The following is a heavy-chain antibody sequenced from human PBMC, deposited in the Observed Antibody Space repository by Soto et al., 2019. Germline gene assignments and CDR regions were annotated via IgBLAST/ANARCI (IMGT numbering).Heavy chain of an antibody. J-gene: IGHJ4*02. V-gene: IGHV3-66*01. D-gene: IGHD6-19*01. CDR2: IYSGGNT. Sequence: EVQLVESGGGLVQPGGSLRLSCAASGFTVSSYYMTWVRQAPGKGLEWVSVIYSGGNTYYADSVKGRFTISRDNSKNTLYLQMNSLRVEDTAVYYCAGGAQWLDWGQGTLVTVSS. CDR3: AGGAQWLD. CDR1: GFTVSSYY.